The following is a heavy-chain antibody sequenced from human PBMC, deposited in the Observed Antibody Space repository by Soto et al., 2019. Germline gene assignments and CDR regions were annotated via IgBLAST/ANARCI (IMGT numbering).Heavy chain of an antibody. CDR2: INHSGST. V-gene: IGHV4-34*01. D-gene: IGHD2-8*01. CDR1: GGSFSGYY. Sequence: SETLSLTCAVYGGSFSGYYWSWIRQPPGKGLEWIGEINHSGSTNYNPSLKSRVTISVDTSKNQFSLKLSSVTAADTAVYYCARELIGIMDAFDIWGQGTMVTVSS. J-gene: IGHJ3*02. CDR3: ARELIGIMDAFDI.